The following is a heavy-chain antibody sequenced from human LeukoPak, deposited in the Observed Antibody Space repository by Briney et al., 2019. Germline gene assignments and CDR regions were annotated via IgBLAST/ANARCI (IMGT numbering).Heavy chain of an antibody. V-gene: IGHV3-9*01. CDR1: GFTFDDYA. J-gene: IGHJ4*02. CDR3: DSYSYDVGYFDY. CDR2: ISWNSGSI. Sequence: GGSLRLSCAASGFTFDDYAMHWVRQAPGKGLEWVSGISWNSGSIGYADSVKGRFTISRDNSKNTLYLQMNSLRAEDTAVYAKDSYSYDVGYFDYWGQGTLVTVSS. D-gene: IGHD5-18*01.